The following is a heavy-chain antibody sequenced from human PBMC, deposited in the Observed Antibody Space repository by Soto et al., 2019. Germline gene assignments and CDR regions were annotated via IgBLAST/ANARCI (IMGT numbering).Heavy chain of an antibody. CDR3: ARESGGYDLGPDY. J-gene: IGHJ4*02. CDR1: GGSISSGDYS. D-gene: IGHD5-12*01. CDR2: IYYSGST. V-gene: IGHV4-30-4*01. Sequence: SETLSLTCTVSGGSISSGDYSWSWIRQPPGKGLEWIGYIYYSGSTYYNPSLKSRVTISVDTSKNQFSLKLSSVTAADTAVYYCARESGGYDLGPDYWGQGTLVTVSS.